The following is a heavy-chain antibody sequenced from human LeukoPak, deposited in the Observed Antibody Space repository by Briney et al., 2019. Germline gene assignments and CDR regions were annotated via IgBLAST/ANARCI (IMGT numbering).Heavy chain of an antibody. Sequence: GGSLRLSCAASGFTFSSYSMNWVRQAPGKGLEWVSYISSSSSTIYYADSVKGRFTISRDNTKNSLYLQMNSLRAEDTAVYYCTGGSDRVLSGEYYYYMDVWGTGTTVTVSS. D-gene: IGHD2/OR15-2a*01. CDR1: GFTFSSYS. CDR2: ISSSSSTI. J-gene: IGHJ6*03. CDR3: TGGSDRVLSGEYYYYMDV. V-gene: IGHV3-48*04.